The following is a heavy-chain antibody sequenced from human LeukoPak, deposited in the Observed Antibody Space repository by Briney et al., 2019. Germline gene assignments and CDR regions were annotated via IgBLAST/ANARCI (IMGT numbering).Heavy chain of an antibody. CDR1: GFTFSSYE. CDR3: ARVSSSSSWYSTTTEYYFDY. D-gene: IGHD6-13*01. Sequence: GGSLRRSCAASGFTFSSYEMNWVRQAPGKGLEWVSYISSSGSTIYYADSVKGRFTIARDNAKNSLYLQMNSLRAEDTAVYYCARVSSSSSWYSTTTEYYFDYWGQGTLVTVSS. CDR2: ISSSGSTI. J-gene: IGHJ4*02. V-gene: IGHV3-48*03.